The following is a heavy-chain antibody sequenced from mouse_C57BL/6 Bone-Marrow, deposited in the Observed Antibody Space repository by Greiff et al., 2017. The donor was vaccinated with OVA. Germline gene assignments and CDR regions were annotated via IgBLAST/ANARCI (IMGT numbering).Heavy chain of an antibody. CDR1: GFTFTDYY. CDR3: ARYEGIKASYYAMDY. D-gene: IGHD2-4*01. V-gene: IGHV7-3*01. J-gene: IGHJ4*01. Sequence: EVQGVESGGGLVQPGGSLSLSCAASGFTFTDYYMSWVRQPPGKALEWLGVIRNKANGYTTEYSASVKGRFTISRDKSQSILYLQMNALRAEDSATYYCARYEGIKASYYAMDYWGQGTSVTVSS. CDR2: IRNKANGYTT.